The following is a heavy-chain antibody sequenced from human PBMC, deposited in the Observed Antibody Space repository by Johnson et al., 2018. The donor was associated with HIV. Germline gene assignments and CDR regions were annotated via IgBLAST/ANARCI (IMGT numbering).Heavy chain of an antibody. J-gene: IGHJ3*02. Sequence: VQLVESGGGLVQPGGSLRLSCEASGFTVSNNYMSWVRQAPGKGLEWVSVIYSGGYTYSADSVKGRFTISRDNSKNTLYLQMNSLRAEDTALYYCAGRFYYDSSGYYSAAFDIWG. CDR3: AGRFYYDSSGYYSAAFDI. CDR2: IYSGGYT. V-gene: IGHV3-66*01. D-gene: IGHD3-22*01. CDR1: GFTVSNNY.